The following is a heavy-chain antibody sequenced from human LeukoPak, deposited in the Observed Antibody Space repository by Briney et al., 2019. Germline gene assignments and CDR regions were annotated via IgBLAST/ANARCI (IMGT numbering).Heavy chain of an antibody. Sequence: GGSLRLSCAASGFTFSSYAMHCVRQAPGKGLEYVSAMSSNGGTTDYANSVKGRFTISRDNSKNTLYLQMGSLRAEDMAVYYCARGQVGAINDAFDIWGQGTMVTVSS. CDR1: GFTFSSYA. V-gene: IGHV3-64*01. CDR2: MSSNGGTT. CDR3: ARGQVGAINDAFDI. J-gene: IGHJ3*02. D-gene: IGHD1-26*01.